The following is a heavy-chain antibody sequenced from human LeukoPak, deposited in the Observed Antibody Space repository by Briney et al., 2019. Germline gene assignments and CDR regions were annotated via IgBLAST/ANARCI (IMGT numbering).Heavy chain of an antibody. CDR2: ISPYNANT. J-gene: IGHJ6*02. V-gene: IGHV1-18*01. D-gene: IGHD4-23*01. Sequence: ASVKVSCKASGYSFSNYGINWVRQAPGQGLEWMGWISPYNANTNYAQKLQGRVTMTTDTSTSTAYMELRSLRSDDTAVYYCAIDRGTTVVPIYNYGMDVWGQGTTVTVSS. CDR3: AIDRGTTVVPIYNYGMDV. CDR1: GYSFSNYG.